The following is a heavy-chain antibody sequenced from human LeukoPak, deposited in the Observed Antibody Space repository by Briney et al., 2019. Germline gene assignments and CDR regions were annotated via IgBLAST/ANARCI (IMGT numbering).Heavy chain of an antibody. CDR3: AREPSYYYDSSAPDGNAFDI. J-gene: IGHJ3*02. CDR2: ISYDGSNK. D-gene: IGHD3-22*01. CDR1: GFTFSSYA. Sequence: PGGSLRLSCAASGFTFSSYAMHWVRQAPGKGLEWVAVISYDGSNKYYADSVKGRFTISRDNSKNTLYLQMNSLRAEDTAVYYCAREPSYYYDSSAPDGNAFDIWGQGTMVTVSS. V-gene: IGHV3-30-3*01.